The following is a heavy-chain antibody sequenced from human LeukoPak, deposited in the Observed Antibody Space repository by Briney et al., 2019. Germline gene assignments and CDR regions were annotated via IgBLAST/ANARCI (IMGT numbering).Heavy chain of an antibody. V-gene: IGHV3-23*01. J-gene: IGHJ4*02. CDR1: GFTFSSYA. Sequence: SGGSLRLSCAASGFTFSSYAMSWVRQAPGKGLEWVSAISGSGGSTYYADSVKGRFTISRDNSKNTLYLQMNSLRAEDTAVYYCAKILGEMATTENPFDYWGQGTLVTVSS. D-gene: IGHD5-24*01. CDR2: ISGSGGST. CDR3: AKILGEMATTENPFDY.